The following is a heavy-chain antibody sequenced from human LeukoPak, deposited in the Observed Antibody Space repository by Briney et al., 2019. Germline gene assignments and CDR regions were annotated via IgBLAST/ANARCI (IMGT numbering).Heavy chain of an antibody. CDR1: GFTFSSYA. V-gene: IGHV3-30-3*01. CDR3: ARESGYCSSTSCSNWFDP. Sequence: PGGSLRLSCAASGFTFSSYAMHWVRQAPGKGLEWVAIISYDGSNKYYADSVKGRFTISRDNSKNTLYLQMNSLRAEDTAVYYCARESGYCSSTSCSNWFDPWGQGTLVTVSS. D-gene: IGHD2-2*01. CDR2: ISYDGSNK. J-gene: IGHJ5*02.